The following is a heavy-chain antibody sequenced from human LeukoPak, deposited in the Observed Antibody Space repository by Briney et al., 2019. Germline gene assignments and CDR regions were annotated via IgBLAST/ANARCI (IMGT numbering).Heavy chain of an antibody. Sequence: SETLSLTCTVSGGSISSYYWSRIRQPPGKGLEWIGNIYYSGSTNYNPSLKSRVTISVDTSKNQFSLKLSSVTAADTAVYYCARSRSYYYDSSGYWTYYFDYWGQGTLVTVSS. CDR1: GGSISSYY. CDR3: ARSRSYYYDSSGYWTYYFDY. V-gene: IGHV4-59*08. J-gene: IGHJ4*02. D-gene: IGHD3-22*01. CDR2: IYYSGST.